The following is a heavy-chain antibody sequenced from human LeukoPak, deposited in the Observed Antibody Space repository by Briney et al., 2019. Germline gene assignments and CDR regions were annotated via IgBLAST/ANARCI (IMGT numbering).Heavy chain of an antibody. CDR1: GGSISSYY. J-gene: IGHJ4*02. CDR3: ARGLGAVAGTGEYDY. Sequence: PSETLSLTCTASGGSISSYYWSWIRQPPGKGREWIGYIYYSGSTNYNPSLKSRVTISVDTSKNQFSLKLSSVTAADTAVYYCARGLGAVAGTGEYDYWGQGTLVTVSS. CDR2: IYYSGST. D-gene: IGHD6-19*01. V-gene: IGHV4-59*01.